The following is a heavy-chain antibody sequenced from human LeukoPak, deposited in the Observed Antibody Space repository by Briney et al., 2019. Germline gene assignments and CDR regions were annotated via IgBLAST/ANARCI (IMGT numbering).Heavy chain of an antibody. CDR3: ARANQVATHLRFDY. Sequence: ASVKVSCKASGYTFTSYGISWVRQAPGQGLEWMGWISAYNGNTNYAQKLQGRVTMTTDTSTSTAYMELSSLRSEDTAVYYCARANQVATHLRFDYWGQGTLVTVSS. CDR1: GYTFTSYG. J-gene: IGHJ4*02. V-gene: IGHV1-18*01. CDR2: ISAYNGNT. D-gene: IGHD5-12*01.